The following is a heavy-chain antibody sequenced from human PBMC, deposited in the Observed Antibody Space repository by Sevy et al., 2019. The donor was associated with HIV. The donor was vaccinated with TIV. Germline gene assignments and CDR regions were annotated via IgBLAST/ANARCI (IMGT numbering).Heavy chain of an antibody. V-gene: IGHV4-30-2*01. CDR2: IYRTGNT. CDR3: VRGPSYGYVSYGFDV. J-gene: IGHJ3*01. CDR1: GGSISTGGFS. D-gene: IGHD3-16*01. Sequence: SETLSLTCAVSGGSISTGGFSWNWIRQPPGKGLEWIGHIYRTGNTYYNPSLGSRVSISVDRSKNQFSLKLSSVTAADTAVYYCVRGPSYGYVSYGFDVWGQGTMVTASS.